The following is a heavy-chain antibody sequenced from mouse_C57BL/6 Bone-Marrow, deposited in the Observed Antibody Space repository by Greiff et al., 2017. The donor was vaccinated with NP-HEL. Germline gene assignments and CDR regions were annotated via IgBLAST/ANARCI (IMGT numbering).Heavy chain of an antibody. D-gene: IGHD1-1*01. CDR3: ARRVYYYGSSYAMDY. CDR2: ISSGSSTI. V-gene: IGHV5-17*01. J-gene: IGHJ4*01. CDR1: GFTFSDYG. Sequence: DVKLMESGGGLVKPGGSLKLSCAASGFTFSDYGMHWVRQAPEKGLEWVAYISSGSSTIYYADTVKGRFTISRDNAKNTLFLQMTSLRSEDTAMYYCARRVYYYGSSYAMDYWGQGTSVTVSS.